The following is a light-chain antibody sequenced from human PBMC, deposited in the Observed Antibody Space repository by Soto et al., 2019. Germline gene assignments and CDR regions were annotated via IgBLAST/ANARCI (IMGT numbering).Light chain of an antibody. Sequence: QSALTQPDSVSGSPGQSITISCTGTSSDVGGYNYVSWYQQHPGKAPKLMIYEVSNRPSGVSNRFSGSKSSNTASLTISGLQAEDEADYYCSSYTSSSTLLYVFGTGTKVTVL. V-gene: IGLV2-14*01. J-gene: IGLJ1*01. CDR2: EVS. CDR3: SSYTSSSTLLYV. CDR1: SSDVGGYNY.